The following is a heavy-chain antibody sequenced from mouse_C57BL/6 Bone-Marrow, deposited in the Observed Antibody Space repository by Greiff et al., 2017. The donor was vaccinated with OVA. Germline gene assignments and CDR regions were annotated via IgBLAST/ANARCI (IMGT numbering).Heavy chain of an antibody. CDR1: GYTFTTYP. D-gene: IGHD1-1*01. J-gene: IGHJ2*01. CDR3: ARRTVVANYFDY. Sequence: QVHVKQSGAELVKPGASVKMSCKASGYTFTTYPIEWMKQNHGKSLEWIGNFHPYNDDTKYNEKFKGKATLTVEKSSSTVYLELSRLTSDDSAVYYCARRTVVANYFDYWGQGTTLTVSS. V-gene: IGHV1-47*01. CDR2: FHPYNDDT.